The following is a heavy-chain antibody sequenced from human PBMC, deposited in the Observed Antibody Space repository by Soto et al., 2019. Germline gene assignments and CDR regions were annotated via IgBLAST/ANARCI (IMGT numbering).Heavy chain of an antibody. Sequence: SETLSLTCTVSGGSIISGGYYWMWIRQHPGKGLEWIGYIYYSGSTYYNPSLKSRVTISVDTSKNQFSLKLSSVTAADTAVYYCARVTYDFWSGYPYYFDYWGQGTLVTVSS. CDR3: ARVTYDFWSGYPYYFDY. D-gene: IGHD3-3*01. CDR2: IYYSGST. V-gene: IGHV4-31*03. CDR1: GGSIISGGYY. J-gene: IGHJ4*02.